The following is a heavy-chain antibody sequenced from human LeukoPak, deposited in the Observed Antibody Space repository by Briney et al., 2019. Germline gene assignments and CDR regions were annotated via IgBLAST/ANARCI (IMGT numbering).Heavy chain of an antibody. J-gene: IGHJ5*02. CDR1: GFIVSSNY. Sequence: GGSLRLSCAASGFIVSSNYMSWVRQAPGKGLEWDSLIYSGGSTYYADSVKGRFTISRDSSKNTVYLQMNSLRADDTAVYYCAKGMRNIVDPWGQGTLVTVSS. CDR3: AKGMRNIVDP. V-gene: IGHV3-53*01. CDR2: IYSGGST.